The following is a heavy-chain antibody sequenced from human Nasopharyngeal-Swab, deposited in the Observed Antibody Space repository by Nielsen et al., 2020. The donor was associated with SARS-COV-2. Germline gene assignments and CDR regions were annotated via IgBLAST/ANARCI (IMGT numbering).Heavy chain of an antibody. V-gene: IGHV1-18*01. Sequence: ASVKVSCKTSGYIFTSYGINWVRQAPGQGLEWLGWISAYNGDTDHAQRLQGRVTMTTETSTSTAYMELRSLRSDDTAVYYCARQDRSGWYVDYWGQGTPVTVSS. CDR3: ARQDRSGWYVDY. CDR2: ISAYNGDT. J-gene: IGHJ4*02. D-gene: IGHD6-19*01. CDR1: GYIFTSYG.